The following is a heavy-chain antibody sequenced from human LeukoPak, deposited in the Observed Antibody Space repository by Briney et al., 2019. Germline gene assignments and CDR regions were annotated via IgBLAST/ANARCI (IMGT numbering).Heavy chain of an antibody. CDR3: ARARYSYAFDY. J-gene: IGHJ4*02. Sequence: ASVKVSCKASGGTFSSYAISWVRQAPGQGLERMGWMNPKTGGTNSAHNFQGRVTMTRQTSIRTAYMELSSLRFDDTAVYYCARARYSYAFDYWGQGTLVTVSS. D-gene: IGHD5-18*01. CDR1: GGTFSSYA. CDR2: MNPKTGGT. V-gene: IGHV1-2*02.